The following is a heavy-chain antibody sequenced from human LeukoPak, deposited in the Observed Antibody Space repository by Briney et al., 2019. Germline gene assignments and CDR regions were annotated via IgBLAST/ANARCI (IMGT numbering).Heavy chain of an antibody. Sequence: SETLSLTCTVSGGSISSSSYYWGWIRQPPGKGLEWIGSIYYSGSTYYNPSLKSRVTISVDRSKNQFSLKLSSVTAADTAVYYCARVTMVRGVISSYYFDYWGQGTLVTVSS. CDR3: ARVTMVRGVISSYYFDY. V-gene: IGHV4-39*07. D-gene: IGHD3-10*01. CDR1: GGSISSSSYY. J-gene: IGHJ4*02. CDR2: IYYSGST.